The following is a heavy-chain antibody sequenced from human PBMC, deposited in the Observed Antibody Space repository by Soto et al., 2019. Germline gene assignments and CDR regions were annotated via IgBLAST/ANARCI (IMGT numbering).Heavy chain of an antibody. J-gene: IGHJ4*02. Sequence: EVQLVESGEGWFKPGGSWDFSWEASGFTFVSYGMSWVGRAPGKGLEGVANIKQDGSEKYYVDSVKGRFTISRDNAKNSLYLQMNSLRAEDTAVYYCARDPDGSGSFDYWGQGTLVTVSS. CDR3: ARDPDGSGSFDY. D-gene: IGHD3-10*01. CDR2: IKQDGSEK. CDR1: GFTFVSYG. V-gene: IGHV3-7*01.